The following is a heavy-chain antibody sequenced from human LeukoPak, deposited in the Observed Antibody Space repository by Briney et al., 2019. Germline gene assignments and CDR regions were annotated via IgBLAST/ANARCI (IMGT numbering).Heavy chain of an antibody. CDR3: VRAGDPRDAFDI. Sequence: GGSLRLSCAASGFTFSSYWMHWVRQAPGKGLVWVSRINSDGSSTSYADSVKGRFTISRDNAKNTLYLQMNSLRAEDTAVYYCVRAGDPRDAFDIWGQGTMATVSS. CDR1: GFTFSSYW. J-gene: IGHJ3*02. CDR2: INSDGSST. V-gene: IGHV3-74*01.